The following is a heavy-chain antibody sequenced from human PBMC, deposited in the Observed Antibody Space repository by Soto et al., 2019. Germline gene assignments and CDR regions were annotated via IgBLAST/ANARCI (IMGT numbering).Heavy chain of an antibody. D-gene: IGHD1-20*01. CDR3: AGVYHCPYYSYGMDV. J-gene: IGHJ6*02. Sequence: GESLQISCKGSGYSFTSYWIGWVRQMPGKGLEWMGIIYPGDSDTRYSPSFQGQVTISADKSISTAYLQWSSLKASDTAMYYCAGVYHCPYYSYGMDVWGQGPTGTGS. CDR2: IYPGDSDT. CDR1: GYSFTSYW. V-gene: IGHV5-51*01.